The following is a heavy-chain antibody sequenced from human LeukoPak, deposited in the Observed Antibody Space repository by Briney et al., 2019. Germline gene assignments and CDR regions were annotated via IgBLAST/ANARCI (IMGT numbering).Heavy chain of an antibody. D-gene: IGHD3-10*01. V-gene: IGHV3-9*01. J-gene: IGHJ4*02. Sequence: GGSLRLSCAASGFTFDDYAMHWVRQAPGKGLEWVSGISWNSDSIGYADSVKGRFTISRDNAKNSLYLQMNSLRAEDTAVYYCARRFGSVTSMHGIDYWGQGTLVTVSS. CDR3: ARRFGSVTSMHGIDY. CDR1: GFTFDDYA. CDR2: ISWNSDSI.